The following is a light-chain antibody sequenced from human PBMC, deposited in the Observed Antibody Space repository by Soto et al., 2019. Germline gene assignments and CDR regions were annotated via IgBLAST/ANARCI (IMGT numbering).Light chain of an antibody. V-gene: IGKV3-20*01. CDR1: QSVSSNY. CDR2: GAS. J-gene: IGKJ4*01. Sequence: EIVLTPSPGTPSLSPGERATLSCRASQSVSSNYLAWYQQKPGQAPRLLIYGASSRATGIPDRFSGSGSGTEFTLTISSLQSEDFAVYYCQHYTNWPLTFGGGTKV. CDR3: QHYTNWPLT.